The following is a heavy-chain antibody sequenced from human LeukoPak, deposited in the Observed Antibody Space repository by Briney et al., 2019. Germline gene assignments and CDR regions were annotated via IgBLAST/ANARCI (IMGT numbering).Heavy chain of an antibody. CDR1: GFTFNSYA. Sequence: GGSLRLSCAASGFTFNSYAMNWVRQAPGKGLEWVSSISSSSSYIYYADSVKGRFTISRDNSKNTLYLQMNSLRAEDTAVYYCARGITYYYDSSGYYEDYWGQGTLVTVSS. CDR3: ARGITYYYDSSGYYEDY. CDR2: ISSSSSYI. D-gene: IGHD3-22*01. J-gene: IGHJ4*02. V-gene: IGHV3-21*01.